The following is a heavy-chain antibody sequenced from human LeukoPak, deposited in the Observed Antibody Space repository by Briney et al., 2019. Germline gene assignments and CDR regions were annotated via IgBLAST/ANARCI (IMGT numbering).Heavy chain of an antibody. J-gene: IGHJ6*02. CDR3: ARNQGDNGNYYYYYGKDG. CDR1: GGSISSYY. D-gene: IGHD1-14*01. V-gene: IGHV4-59*01. CDR2: IYYSGST. Sequence: SETLSLTCTVSGGSISSYYWSWIRQPPGKGLEWIGYIYYSGSTNYNPSLKSRVTISVDTSKNQFSLKLSSVTAADTAVYYCARNQGDNGNYYYYYGKDGWGQGTTVTVSS.